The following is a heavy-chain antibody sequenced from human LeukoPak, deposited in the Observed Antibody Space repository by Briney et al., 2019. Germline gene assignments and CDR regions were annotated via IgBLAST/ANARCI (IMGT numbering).Heavy chain of an antibody. D-gene: IGHD3-22*01. CDR2: INHSGST. V-gene: IGHV4-34*01. CDR3: ARGRYYYDSSGYYL. J-gene: IGHJ4*02. Sequence: SETLSLTCAVYGGSVSGYYWSWIRQPPGKGLEWIGEINHSGSTNYNPSLKSRVTISVDTSKNQFSLKLSSVTAADTAVYYCARGRYYYDSSGYYLWGQGTLVTVSS. CDR1: GGSVSGYY.